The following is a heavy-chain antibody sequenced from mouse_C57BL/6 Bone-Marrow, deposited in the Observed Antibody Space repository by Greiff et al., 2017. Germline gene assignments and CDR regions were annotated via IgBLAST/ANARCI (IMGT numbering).Heavy chain of an antibody. CDR2: SRNKANDYTT. CDR3: ARDAFDYDDYYAMDY. Sequence: EVNVVESGGGLVQSGRSLRLSCATSGFTFSDFYMEWVRQAPGKGLEWIAASRNKANDYTTEYSASVKGRFIVSRDTSQSILYLQMNALRAEDTAIYYCARDAFDYDDYYAMDYWGQGTSVTVSS. J-gene: IGHJ4*01. CDR1: GFTFSDFY. D-gene: IGHD2-4*01. V-gene: IGHV7-1*01.